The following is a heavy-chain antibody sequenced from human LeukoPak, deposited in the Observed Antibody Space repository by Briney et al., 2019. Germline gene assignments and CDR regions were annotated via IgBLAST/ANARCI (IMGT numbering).Heavy chain of an antibody. D-gene: IGHD2-2*01. J-gene: IGHJ3*02. CDR3: AREVGYCSSTSCYGDAFDI. CDR2: IYYSGST. V-gene: IGHV4-30-4*01. CDR1: GGSISSGDYY. Sequence: SQTLSLTCTVSGGSISSGDYYWSWIRQPPGKGLEWIGYIYYSGSTYYNPSLKSRVTISVDTSKNQFSLKLSSVTAADTAVYYCAREVGYCSSTSCYGDAFDIWGQGTMVTVS.